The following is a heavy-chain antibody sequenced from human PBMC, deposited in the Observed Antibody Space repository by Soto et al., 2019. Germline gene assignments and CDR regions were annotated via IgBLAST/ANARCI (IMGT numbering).Heavy chain of an antibody. J-gene: IGHJ4*02. CDR1: GASISSSY. Sequence: PSETLSLTCKVSGASISSSYWSWIRQPPGKGLEWIAYIYHTGTTNYNPSLKSRVTISLDTSKSQFSLNRTSLTTADTAVYFCARGGNRYSPTSSGVGGFDYWGQGTLVTVSS. CDR2: IYHTGTT. V-gene: IGHV4-59*01. CDR3: ARGGNRYSPTSSGVGGFDY. D-gene: IGHD5-12*01.